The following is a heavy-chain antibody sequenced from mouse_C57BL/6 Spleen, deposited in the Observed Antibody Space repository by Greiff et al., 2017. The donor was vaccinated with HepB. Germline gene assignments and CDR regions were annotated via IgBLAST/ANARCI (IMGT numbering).Heavy chain of an antibody. V-gene: IGHV1-64*01. CDR1: GYTFTSYW. CDR3: ARVRGDAMDY. Sequence: VQLQQPGAELVKPGASVKLSCKASGYTFTSYWMHWVKQRPGQGLEWIGMINPNSGSTNYNEKFKSKATLTVDKSSSTAYMQLSGLTSEDSAVYYCARVRGDAMDYWGQGTAVTVSS. J-gene: IGHJ4*01. CDR2: INPNSGST.